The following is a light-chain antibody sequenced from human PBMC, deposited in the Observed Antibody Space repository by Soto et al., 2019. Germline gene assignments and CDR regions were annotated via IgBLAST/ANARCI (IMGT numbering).Light chain of an antibody. CDR2: DVS. CDR1: SSDVGGYNY. V-gene: IGLV2-8*01. CDR3: RSYAGSNNLV. Sequence: QSALTQPPSASGSLGQSVTISCTGTSSDVGGYNYVSWYQQHPGKAPKLLIYDVSQRPSGVPDRFSGSKSGTTASLTVSGLQAEEEADYCCRSYAGSNNLVFGAGTKVTVL. J-gene: IGLJ1*01.